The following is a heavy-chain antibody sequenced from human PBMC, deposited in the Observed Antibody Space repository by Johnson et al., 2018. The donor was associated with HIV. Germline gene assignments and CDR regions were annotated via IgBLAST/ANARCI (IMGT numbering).Heavy chain of an antibody. CDR2: ISWNSYNI. CDR3: AKDRGYGGNLDAFDI. CDR1: GFTFRSYG. D-gene: IGHD4-23*01. V-gene: IGHV3-NL1*01. Sequence: QMQLVESGGGVVQPGRSLRLSCAASGFTFRSYGMHWVRQTPGKGLEWVSGISWNSYNIDYADSVKGRFTISRDNSKNTLYLQMNSLRAEDTAVYYCAKDRGYGGNLDAFDIWGQGTMVTVSS. J-gene: IGHJ3*02.